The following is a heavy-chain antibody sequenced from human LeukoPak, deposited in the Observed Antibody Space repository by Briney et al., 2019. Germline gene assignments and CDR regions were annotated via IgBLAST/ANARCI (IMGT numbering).Heavy chain of an antibody. CDR2: ISSNGGST. CDR3: ARDVGELLPIHAFDI. J-gene: IGHJ3*02. CDR1: GFTFSSYA. D-gene: IGHD1-26*01. Sequence: PGGSPRLSCAASGFTFSSYAMHWVRQAPGKGLEYVSAISSNGGSTYYANSVKGRFTISRDNSKNTLYLQMGSLRAEDMAVYYCARDVGELLPIHAFDIWGQGTMVTVSS. V-gene: IGHV3-64*01.